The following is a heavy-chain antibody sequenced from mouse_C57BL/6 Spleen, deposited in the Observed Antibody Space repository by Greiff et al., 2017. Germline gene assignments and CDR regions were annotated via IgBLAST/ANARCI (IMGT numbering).Heavy chain of an antibody. CDR3: VRCGFFPLDY. J-gene: IGHJ2*01. Sequence: EVQLVESGGGLVQPKGSLKLSCAASGFTFNTYAMHWVRQAPGQGLEWVARISSTSSNYATYYAASVKDRFTISRDESQSMPYLQMNSLKTEDTAMYYCVRCGFFPLDYWGQGTTLTVSS. CDR2: ISSTSSNYAT. CDR1: GFTFNTYA. V-gene: IGHV10-3*01.